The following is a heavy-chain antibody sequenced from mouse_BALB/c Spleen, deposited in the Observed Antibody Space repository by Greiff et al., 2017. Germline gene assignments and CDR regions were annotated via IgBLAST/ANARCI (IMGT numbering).Heavy chain of an antibody. CDR2: IYPYNGGT. D-gene: IGHD1-1*01. J-gene: IGHJ4*01. V-gene: IGHV1S29*02. CDR1: GYTFTDYN. Sequence: EVQLQQSGPELVKPGASVKISCKASGYTFTDYNMHWVKQSHGKSLEWIGYIYPYNGGTSYNQKFKSKATLTVDNSSSTAYMELRSLTSEDSAVYYCARWRPYYYGSSYDAMDYWGQGTSVTVSS. CDR3: ARWRPYYYGSSYDAMDY.